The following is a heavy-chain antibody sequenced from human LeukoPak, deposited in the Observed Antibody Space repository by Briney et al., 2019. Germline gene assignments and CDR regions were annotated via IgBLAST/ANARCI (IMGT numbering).Heavy chain of an antibody. V-gene: IGHV4-39*07. Sequence: SETLSLTCTVSGGSISSSSYYWGWIRQPPGKGLEWIGSIYHSGSTYYNPSLKSRVTISVDTSKNQFSLKLSSVTAADTAVYYCARVNYEGYYYYYYMDVWGKGTTVTVSS. CDR1: GGSISSSSYY. CDR3: ARVNYEGYYYYYYMDV. CDR2: IYHSGST. D-gene: IGHD3-16*01. J-gene: IGHJ6*03.